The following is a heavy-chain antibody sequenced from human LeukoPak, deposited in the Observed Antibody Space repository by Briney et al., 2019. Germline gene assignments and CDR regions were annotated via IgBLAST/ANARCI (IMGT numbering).Heavy chain of an antibody. J-gene: IGHJ3*02. V-gene: IGHV4-39*01. Sequence: PSETLSLTCTVSGGSISSSSYYWAWIRQPPGKGLEWIGSIYYSANTYYNPSLKSRTTISVDTSKNQFSLKLTSVTAADTTVYYCARHFGPGYSHAFDIWGQGTMVTVSS. CDR1: GGSISSSSYY. CDR2: IYYSANT. D-gene: IGHD5-18*01. CDR3: ARHFGPGYSHAFDI.